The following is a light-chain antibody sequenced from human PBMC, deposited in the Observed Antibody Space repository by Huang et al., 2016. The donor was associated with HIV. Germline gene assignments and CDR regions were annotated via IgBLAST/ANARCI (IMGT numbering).Light chain of an antibody. V-gene: IGKV2-28*01. J-gene: IGKJ3*01. Sequence: DVGMTQSPLSLSVTPGEPASISCRSSQSLLQSNEYNYVNWYLQKPGQSPQLLIYLGSNRASGVPDRFSGSGSGTDFTLKISRVEAEDVGVYYCMQSLQTPFTFGPGTKLDIK. CDR1: QSLLQSNEYNY. CDR2: LGS. CDR3: MQSLQTPFT.